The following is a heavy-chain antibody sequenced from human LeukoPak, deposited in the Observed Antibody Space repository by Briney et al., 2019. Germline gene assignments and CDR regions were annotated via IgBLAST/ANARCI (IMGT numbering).Heavy chain of an antibody. CDR1: GFTFSSYW. CDR3: ARDLRGPYSSSWYDFDY. J-gene: IGHJ4*02. V-gene: IGHV3-7*01. CDR2: IKQDGSEK. Sequence: GGSLRLSCAASGFTFSSYWMSWVRQAPGKGLEWVANIKQDGSEKYYVDSVKGRFTISRDNAKNSLYLQMNSLRAEDTAVYYCARDLRGPYSSSWYDFDYWGQGTLVTVSS. D-gene: IGHD6-13*01.